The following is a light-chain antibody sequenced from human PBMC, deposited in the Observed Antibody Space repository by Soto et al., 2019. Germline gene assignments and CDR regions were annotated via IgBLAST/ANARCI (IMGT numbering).Light chain of an antibody. CDR2: DVS. V-gene: IGLV2-14*01. J-gene: IGLJ3*02. Sequence: QSALTQPASVSGSPGQSITISCTGTSSDIGAYHFVSWYQQHPGKAPKLIIYDVSHRPSGISNRFSGSKSGNTASLTISGLQPDDEADYYCDSYTSSATRVFGGGTKLTVL. CDR3: DSYTSSATRV. CDR1: SSDIGAYHF.